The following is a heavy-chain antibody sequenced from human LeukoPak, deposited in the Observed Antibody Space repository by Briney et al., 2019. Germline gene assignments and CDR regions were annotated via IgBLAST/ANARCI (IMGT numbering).Heavy chain of an antibody. D-gene: IGHD4-17*01. CDR3: ARVIASYGDYVVGYFDY. J-gene: IGHJ4*02. CDR2: IYYSGST. V-gene: IGHV4-59*01. Sequence: PSETLSLTCTVSGGSISSYYWSWIRQPPGKGLEWIGYIYYSGSTNYNPSLKSRVTISVDTSKNQFSLKLSSVTAADTAVYYCARVIASYGDYVVGYFDYWGQGTLVTVSS. CDR1: GGSISSYY.